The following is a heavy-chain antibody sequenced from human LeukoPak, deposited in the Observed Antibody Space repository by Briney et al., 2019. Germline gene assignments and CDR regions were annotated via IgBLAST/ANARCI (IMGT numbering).Heavy chain of an antibody. J-gene: IGHJ5*02. Sequence: PSETLSLTCTVSGGSISSSSYHWGWVRQPPGKGLEWIGSIYYSGSTYYNPSLKSRVTISVDTSKNQFSLKLSSVTAADTAVYYCASCLPGEGIDPWGQGTLVTVSS. CDR1: GGSISSSSYH. CDR3: ASCLPGEGIDP. CDR2: IYYSGST. D-gene: IGHD3-16*01. V-gene: IGHV4-39*07.